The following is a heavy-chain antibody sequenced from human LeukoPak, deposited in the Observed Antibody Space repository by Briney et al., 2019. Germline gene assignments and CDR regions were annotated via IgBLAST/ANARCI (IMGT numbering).Heavy chain of an antibody. CDR3: ARVGGYGDNPPSYYFDY. Sequence: SETLSLTCTVSGGSISSYYWSWIRQPPGKGLEWIGYIYYSGSTNYNPSLKSRVTISVDTSKNQFSLKLSSVTAADTAVYYCARVGGYGDNPPSYYFDYWGQGTLVTVSS. D-gene: IGHD4-23*01. CDR1: GGSISSYY. V-gene: IGHV4-59*01. J-gene: IGHJ4*02. CDR2: IYYSGST.